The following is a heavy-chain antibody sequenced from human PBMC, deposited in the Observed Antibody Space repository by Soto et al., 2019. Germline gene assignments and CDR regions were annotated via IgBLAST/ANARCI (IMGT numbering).Heavy chain of an antibody. D-gene: IGHD3-10*01. Sequence: QVQLQESGPGVVKPSQTMSLTCTVSGDSITSVGYYWSWLRQQPGKGPEWIRYIYHSGGASSDPYLWGRAVISIGTSKNQFFLRMNAVAAAETATSYCARDYYGAGSQYYYDGMEVWGQGTTVTVSS. CDR1: GDSITSVGYY. V-gene: IGHV4-31*03. J-gene: IGHJ6*02. CDR2: IYHSGGA. CDR3: ARDYYGAGSQYYYDGMEV.